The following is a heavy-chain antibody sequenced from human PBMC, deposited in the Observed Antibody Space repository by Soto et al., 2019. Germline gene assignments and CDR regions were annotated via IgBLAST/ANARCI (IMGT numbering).Heavy chain of an antibody. J-gene: IGHJ4*01. V-gene: IGHV6-1*01. CDR1: GDSVSSNSAG. CDR2: TYYRSKWYY. D-gene: IGHD1-26*01. CDR3: ARGEQYSGRIFDY. Sequence: SQTLSLTCAITGDSVSSNSAGWSWVRQSPSRVLEWLGRTYYRSKWYYEYAVSVRGRITINPVTSKNQYSLQLNSVTPDDTAVYFCARGEQYSGRIFDYWGQGTLVTVSS.